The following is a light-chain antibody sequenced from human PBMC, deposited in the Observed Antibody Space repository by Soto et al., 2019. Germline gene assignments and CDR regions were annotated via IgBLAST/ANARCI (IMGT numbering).Light chain of an antibody. CDR2: GAS. Sequence: EIVYTHSPGTLSLSPGERATLSCRTSQSVSSSYLAWYQQKPGQAPRLLIYGASSRATGVPDRFSGSGSGTDFTLTISRLEPEDFAVYYCQQYGSSPPGLTFGGGTKVDIK. J-gene: IGKJ4*01. CDR1: QSVSSSY. V-gene: IGKV3-20*01. CDR3: QQYGSSPPGLT.